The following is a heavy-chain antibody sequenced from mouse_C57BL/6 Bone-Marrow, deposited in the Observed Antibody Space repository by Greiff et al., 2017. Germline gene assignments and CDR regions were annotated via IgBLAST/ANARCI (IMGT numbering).Heavy chain of an antibody. CDR3: TRKGLRRYAMDY. V-gene: IGHV5-17*01. CDR2: ISSGGSTI. D-gene: IGHD2-4*01. J-gene: IGHJ4*01. CDR1: GFTFSDSG. Sequence: EVKLVESGGGLVKPGGSLKLSCAASGFTFSDSGMHWVRQAPEKGLEWVAYISSGGSTISSAYTVKGRFTISRDNGKNTLFLQMASLRPEDTAMEYCTRKGLRRYAMDYWGQGTSVTVSS.